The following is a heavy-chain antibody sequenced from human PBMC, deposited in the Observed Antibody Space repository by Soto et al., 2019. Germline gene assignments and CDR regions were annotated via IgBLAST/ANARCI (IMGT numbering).Heavy chain of an antibody. CDR1: SGSISSYN. CDR2: INYSGST. D-gene: IGHD3-10*01. V-gene: IGHV4-59*01. Sequence: SETLSLTCTVSSGSISSYNWNWVRQPPGKGLEWIGFINYSGSTHYNPTLKSRVTISLDTSKNQFSLKLNSVTAADTAVYYCARENYYALDYWGPGTLVTVSS. CDR3: ARENYYALDY. J-gene: IGHJ4*02.